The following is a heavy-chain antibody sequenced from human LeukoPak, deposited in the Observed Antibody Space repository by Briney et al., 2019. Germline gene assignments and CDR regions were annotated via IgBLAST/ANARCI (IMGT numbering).Heavy chain of an antibody. Sequence: GGSLRLSCAASGFTFSSYAMHRVRQAPGKGLEWVAVISYDGNNKYNADSVKGRFTMSRDNSKNTLYLQMNSLRAEDTAVYYCARDNDLVAAGYYFDYWGQGTLVTVSS. CDR2: ISYDGNNK. D-gene: IGHD6-13*01. CDR3: ARDNDLVAAGYYFDY. CDR1: GFTFSSYA. V-gene: IGHV3-30*04. J-gene: IGHJ4*02.